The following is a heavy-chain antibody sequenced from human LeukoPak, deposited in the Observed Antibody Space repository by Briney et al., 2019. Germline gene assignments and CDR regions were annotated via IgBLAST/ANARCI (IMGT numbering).Heavy chain of an antibody. CDR3: ASRGTLVRGVTSDDS. CDR1: GGSISSSSYY. J-gene: IGHJ4*02. Sequence: SETLSLTCTVSGGSISSSSYYGGWIRQAPGKGLEWIGSIYYSGSTYYNPSLKSRVTISVDTSKNQFSLKLSSVTAADTAVYYCASRGTLVRGVTSDDSWGQGTLVTVSS. V-gene: IGHV4-39*07. D-gene: IGHD3-10*01. CDR2: IYYSGST.